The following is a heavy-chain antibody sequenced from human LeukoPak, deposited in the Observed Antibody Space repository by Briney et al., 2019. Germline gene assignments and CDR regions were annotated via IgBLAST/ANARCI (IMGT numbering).Heavy chain of an antibody. CDR3: ARASTVTYYYYYYMDV. D-gene: IGHD4-11*01. CDR2: INPSGGST. CDR1: GYTFTSYY. Sequence: ASVKVSCKASGYTFTSYYMHWVRQAPGQGLEWMGIINPSGGSTSYAQKFQGRVTMTRDMSTSTVYMELSSLRSEDTAVYYCARASTVTYYYYYYMDVWGKGTTVTVSS. J-gene: IGHJ6*03. V-gene: IGHV1-46*01.